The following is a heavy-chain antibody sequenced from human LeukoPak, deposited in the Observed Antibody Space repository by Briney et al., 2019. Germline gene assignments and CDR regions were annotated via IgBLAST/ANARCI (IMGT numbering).Heavy chain of an antibody. CDR2: IDPSGGST. J-gene: IGHJ3*02. CDR3: ARDAISGYDILTGYYRDDAFDI. CDR1: GYTFTRYY. D-gene: IGHD3-9*01. V-gene: IGHV1-46*01. Sequence: ASVKVSCKASGYTFTRYYMHWVRQAPGQGLEWMGIIDPSGGSTSYAQNFQGGVTMTRDATTSTVYLELSSPRSEDTAVYYCARDAISGYDILTGYYRDDAFDIWGQGTMVTVSS.